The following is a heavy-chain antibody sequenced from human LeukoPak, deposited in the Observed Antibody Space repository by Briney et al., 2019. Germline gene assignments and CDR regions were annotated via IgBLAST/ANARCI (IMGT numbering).Heavy chain of an antibody. D-gene: IGHD3-10*01. CDR3: ARGDTMVRGVIRTPYYALDV. CDR2: MNPNSGNT. V-gene: IGHV1-8*01. CDR1: GYTFTSYD. J-gene: IGHJ6*02. Sequence: ASVKVSCKASGYTFTSYDINWVRQATGQGLEWMGWMNPNSGNTGYAQKFQGRVTMTRNTSISTAYMELSSLRSEDTAVYYCARGDTMVRGVIRTPYYALDVWGQGTTVTVSS.